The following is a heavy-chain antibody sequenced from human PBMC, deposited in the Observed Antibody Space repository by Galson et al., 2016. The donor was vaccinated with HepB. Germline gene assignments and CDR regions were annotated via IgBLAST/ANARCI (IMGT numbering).Heavy chain of an antibody. J-gene: IGHJ4*02. V-gene: IGHV3-30*18. D-gene: IGHD6-13*01. CDR1: GFSFSSYG. CDR2: ILYDGTNK. CDR3: AKITSSWQHFDS. Sequence: SLRLSCAASGFSFSSYGLQWVRQAPGKGLEWVAIILYDGTNKYYADSVKGRFTISRDNSKNRLNLQMNSLRDEDTALYYCAKITSSWQHFDSWGQGTLVTVSS.